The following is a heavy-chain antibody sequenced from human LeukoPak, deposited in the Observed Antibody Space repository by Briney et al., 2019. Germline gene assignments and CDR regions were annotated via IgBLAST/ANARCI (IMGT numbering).Heavy chain of an antibody. V-gene: IGHV5-51*01. J-gene: IGHJ4*02. CDR2: IYASDSDT. Sequence: GESLKISCPGSGYSFTSFWICWVRQMPGKGLEWMGIIYASDSDTRYSPSFQGQVTFSVDKSINTAYLQSPYLRASDIAMYYCARSDGGNWFDYWGQGTLVTVSS. D-gene: IGHD4-23*01. CDR1: GYSFTSFW. CDR3: ARSDGGNWFDY.